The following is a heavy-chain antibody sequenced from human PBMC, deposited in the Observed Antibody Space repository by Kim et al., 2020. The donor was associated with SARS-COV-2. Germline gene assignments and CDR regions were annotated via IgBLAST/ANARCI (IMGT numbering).Heavy chain of an antibody. J-gene: IGHJ6*02. D-gene: IGHD3-10*01. Sequence: GGSLRLSCAASGFTFSSYAMHWVRQAPGKGLEWVAVISYDGSNKYYADSVKGRFTISRDNSKNTLYLQMNSLRAEDTAVYYCAREAQSSGSYYLAYYYYGMDVWGQGTTVTVSS. V-gene: IGHV3-30-3*01. CDR1: GFTFSSYA. CDR3: AREAQSSGSYYLAYYYYGMDV. CDR2: ISYDGSNK.